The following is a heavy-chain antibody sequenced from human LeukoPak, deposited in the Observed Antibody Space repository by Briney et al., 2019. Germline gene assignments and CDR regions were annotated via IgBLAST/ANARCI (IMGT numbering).Heavy chain of an antibody. D-gene: IGHD6-19*01. CDR2: IWYDGSNQ. CDR3: AGGVAVDNTYFQH. Sequence: PGRSLRLSCAASGFTFSTYAMHWVRQAPGKGLEWVAVIWYDGSNQDYAESVKGRFTISRDNSKNTLYLQMNSLRAEDTAVYYSAGGVAVDNTYFQHWGQGTLVTVSS. J-gene: IGHJ1*01. V-gene: IGHV3-33*01. CDR1: GFTFSTYA.